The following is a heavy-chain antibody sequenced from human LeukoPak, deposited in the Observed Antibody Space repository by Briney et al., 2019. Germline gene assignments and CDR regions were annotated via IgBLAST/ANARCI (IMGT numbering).Heavy chain of an antibody. CDR3: AREVGKDGYNLDDY. Sequence: GSSVKVSCKASGGTFSSYAISWVRQAPGQGLEWMGGIIPIFGTANYAQKFQGRVTITADESTSTAYMELSSLRSEDTAVYCCAREVGKDGYNLDDYWGQGTLVTVSS. D-gene: IGHD5-24*01. J-gene: IGHJ4*02. V-gene: IGHV1-69*01. CDR1: GGTFSSYA. CDR2: IIPIFGTA.